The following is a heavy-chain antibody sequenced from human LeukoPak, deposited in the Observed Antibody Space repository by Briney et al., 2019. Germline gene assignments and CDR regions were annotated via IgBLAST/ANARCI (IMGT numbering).Heavy chain of an antibody. D-gene: IGHD2-2*01. V-gene: IGHV4-4*07. CDR3: ARLPLDCSSTSCYRDY. Sequence: SETLSLTCTVSGGSISSYYWSWIRQPAGKGLEWIGRIYTSGSTNYNPSLKSRVTMSVDTSKNQFSLKLSSVTAADTAVYYCARLPLDCSSTSCYRDYWGQGTLVTVSS. CDR1: GGSISSYY. CDR2: IYTSGST. J-gene: IGHJ4*02.